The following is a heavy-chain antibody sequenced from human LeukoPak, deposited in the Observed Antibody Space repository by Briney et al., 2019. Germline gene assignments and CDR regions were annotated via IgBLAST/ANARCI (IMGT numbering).Heavy chain of an antibody. CDR1: GYTLTELS. J-gene: IGHJ4*02. CDR2: FYPEDGET. Sequence: GASVKVSCKVSGYTLTELSMHWVRQAPGKGLEWMGGFYPEDGETIYAQKFQGRVTMTEDTSTDTAYMELSSLRSDDTAVYYCAREGFITIFGVVIKDHFDYWGQGTLVTVSS. V-gene: IGHV1-24*01. D-gene: IGHD3-3*01. CDR3: AREGFITIFGVVIKDHFDY.